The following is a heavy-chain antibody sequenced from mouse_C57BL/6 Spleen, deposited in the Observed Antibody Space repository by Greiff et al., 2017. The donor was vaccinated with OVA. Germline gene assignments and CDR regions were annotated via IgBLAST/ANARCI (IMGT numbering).Heavy chain of an antibody. CDR1: GYAFSSSW. CDR3: ARDGLAV. V-gene: IGHV1-82*01. J-gene: IGHJ1*03. D-gene: IGHD2-3*01. Sequence: VKLQESGPELVKPGASVKISCKASGYAFSSSWMNWVKQRPGKGLEWIGRIYPGDGDTNYNGKFKGKATLTADKSSSTAYMQLSSLTSEDSAVYFCARDGLAVWGTGTTVTVSS. CDR2: IYPGDGDT.